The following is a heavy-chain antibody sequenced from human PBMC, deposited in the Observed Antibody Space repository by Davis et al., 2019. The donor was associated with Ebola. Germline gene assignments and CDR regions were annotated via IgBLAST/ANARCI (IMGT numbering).Heavy chain of an antibody. J-gene: IGHJ4*02. CDR2: INPNSGGT. CDR1: GYTFTGYY. D-gene: IGHD5-24*01. V-gene: IGHV1-2*04. CDR3: ASSRDGYNSRFDY. Sequence: AASVKVSCKASGYTFTGYYMHWVRQAPGQGLEWMGWINPNSGGTNYAQKFQGWVTMTRDTSISTAYMELSRLRSDDTAVYYCASSRDGYNSRFDYWGQGTLVTVSS.